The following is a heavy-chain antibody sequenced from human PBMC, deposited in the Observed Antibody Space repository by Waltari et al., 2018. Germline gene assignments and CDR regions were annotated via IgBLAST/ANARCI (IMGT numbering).Heavy chain of an antibody. V-gene: IGHV3-33*01. CDR3: AREARSSPAGYFDY. CDR2: IWYDGSHQ. Sequence: QVQLVESGGGVVQPGRSMRLSCAACGFSLNKHGMHWVRQAPGKGVEWVALIWYDGSHQNYGDSVKGRFTISRDTSKNTLYLQINSLRVEDTAVYYCAREARSSPAGYFDYWGQGTLVTVSS. CDR1: GFSLNKHG. J-gene: IGHJ4*02.